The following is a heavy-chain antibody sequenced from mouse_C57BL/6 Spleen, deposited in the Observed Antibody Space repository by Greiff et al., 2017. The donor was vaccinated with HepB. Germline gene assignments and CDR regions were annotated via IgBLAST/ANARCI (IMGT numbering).Heavy chain of an antibody. CDR3: ARGDYDYDEALSYYFDY. CDR1: GYTFTDYY. Sequence: VQLQQSGPELVKPGASVKISCKASGYTFTDYYMNWVKQSHGKSLEWIGDINPNNGGTSYNQKFKGKATLTVDKSSSTAYMELRSLTSEDSAVYYCARGDYDYDEALSYYFDYWGQGTTLTVSS. CDR2: INPNNGGT. D-gene: IGHD2-4*01. V-gene: IGHV1-26*01. J-gene: IGHJ2*01.